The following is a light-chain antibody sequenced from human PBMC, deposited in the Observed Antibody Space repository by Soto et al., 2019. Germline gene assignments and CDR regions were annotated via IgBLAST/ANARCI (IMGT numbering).Light chain of an antibody. CDR3: QQRSNWIT. V-gene: IGKV3-11*01. CDR2: DAS. Sequence: EIVLTQSPGTLALSPGERATLSCRASQSVSRYLAWYQQPPGQAPRLLIYDASYRATDIPARLSGSGSGTVFTITISSLEPEYFAIYYCQQRSNWITFGQGTRLENK. CDR1: QSVSRY. J-gene: IGKJ5*01.